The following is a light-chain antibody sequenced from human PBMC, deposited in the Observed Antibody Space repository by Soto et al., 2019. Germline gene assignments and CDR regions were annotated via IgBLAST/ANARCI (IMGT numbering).Light chain of an antibody. CDR2: GAS. V-gene: IGKV1-9*01. CDR3: QQLNSDWYT. J-gene: IGKJ2*01. CDR1: QGISSY. Sequence: DIQLTQSPSFLSASVGDRVTITCRASQGISSYLAWYQQKPGKAPKLLIYGASTLRSGVPSRFSGSGSGTEFTLTISSLQPEDFGTFYCQQLNSDWYTFGQGTKLEIK.